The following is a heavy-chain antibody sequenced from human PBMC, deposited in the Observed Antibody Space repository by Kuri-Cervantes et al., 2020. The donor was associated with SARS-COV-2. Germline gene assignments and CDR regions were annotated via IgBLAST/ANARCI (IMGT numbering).Heavy chain of an antibody. CDR3: ARRAGATGY. Sequence: LSLTCAASGFTFSSYAIHWVRQAPGKGLEWVAVISYDGSNKYYADSVKGRFTISRDNSKNTLYLQMNSLRAEDTAVYYCARRAGATGYWGQGTLVTVSS. D-gene: IGHD1-26*01. CDR1: GFTFSSYA. V-gene: IGHV3-30-3*01. J-gene: IGHJ4*02. CDR2: ISYDGSNK.